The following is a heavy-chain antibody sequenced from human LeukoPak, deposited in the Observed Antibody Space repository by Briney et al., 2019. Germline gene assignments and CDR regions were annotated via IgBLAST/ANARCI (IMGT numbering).Heavy chain of an antibody. Sequence: PSETLSLTCNVSGGSICSYYWTWIRQSPGKGLEWIGYISYSGSTKYNPSVERRVTISKDTSKNHFFLRINSVAAADTATYYCARQAGSFTTFDYWGQGILVTVSS. CDR2: ISYSGST. V-gene: IGHV4-59*08. CDR1: GGSICSYY. CDR3: ARQAGSFTTFDY. J-gene: IGHJ4*02. D-gene: IGHD1-26*01.